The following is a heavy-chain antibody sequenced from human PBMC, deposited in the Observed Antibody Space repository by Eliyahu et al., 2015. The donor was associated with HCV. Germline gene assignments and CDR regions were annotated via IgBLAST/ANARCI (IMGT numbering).Heavy chain of an antibody. V-gene: IGHV1-46*01. D-gene: IGHD3-10*01. CDR2: IHPSGGST. Sequence: QVQLVQSGAEVKKPGASVKVSCKASGYTFTNFYIHWVRQAPGQGLEWMGIIHPSGGSTTYAQKFQGRVTMTRDTSTSTVYMELSSLRSEDTAVYYCARASGANWGSWGQGTLVTVSS. CDR1: GYTFTNFY. J-gene: IGHJ5*02. CDR3: ARASGANWGS.